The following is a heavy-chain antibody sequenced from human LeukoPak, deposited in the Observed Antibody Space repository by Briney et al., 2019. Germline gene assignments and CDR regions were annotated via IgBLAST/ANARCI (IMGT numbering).Heavy chain of an antibody. V-gene: IGHV4-4*07. D-gene: IGHD2-2*01. CDR3: ARDRGYCSSTSCSPFDY. J-gene: IGHJ4*02. CDR2: IYTSGST. Sequence: SETLSLTCTVSGGSISSYYWSWIRQPAGKGLEWIGRIYTSGSTNYNPSLKSRVSMSVDTSKNQFSLKLSSVTAADTAVYYCARDRGYCSSTSCSPFDYWGQGTLVTVSS. CDR1: GGSISSYY.